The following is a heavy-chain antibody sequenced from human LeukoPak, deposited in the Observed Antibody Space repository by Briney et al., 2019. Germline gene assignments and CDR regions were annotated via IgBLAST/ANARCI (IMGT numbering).Heavy chain of an antibody. CDR2: IIPIFCTA. Sequence: ASVNVSCKASGGTFSSYSISWVRQAPGQGLECMGGIIPIFCTANYAQKFQGRITITTDESRRTAYMELSRLRSEDPAVYYCARGGVFRVVIAPYYYYMDVWGKGTTVTVSS. J-gene: IGHJ6*03. CDR3: ARGGVFRVVIAPYYYYMDV. D-gene: IGHD3-3*01. V-gene: IGHV1-69*05. CDR1: GGTFSSYS.